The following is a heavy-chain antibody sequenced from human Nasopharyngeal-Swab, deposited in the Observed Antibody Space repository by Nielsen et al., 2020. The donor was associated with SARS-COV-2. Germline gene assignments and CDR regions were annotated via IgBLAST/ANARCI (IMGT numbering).Heavy chain of an antibody. Sequence: ASVKVSCKASGYTFTGYYMHWVRQAPGQGLEWMGWINPNSGGTNYAQKLQGRVTMTTDTSTSTAYMELRSLRSDDTAVYYCARVVVGDTEGWFDPWGQGTLVTVSS. D-gene: IGHD2-15*01. J-gene: IGHJ5*02. V-gene: IGHV1-2*02. CDR2: INPNSGGT. CDR1: GYTFTGYY. CDR3: ARVVVGDTEGWFDP.